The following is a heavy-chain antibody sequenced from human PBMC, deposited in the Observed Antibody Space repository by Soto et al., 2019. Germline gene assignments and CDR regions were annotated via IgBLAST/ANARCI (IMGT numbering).Heavy chain of an antibody. V-gene: IGHV3-30-3*01. Sequence: QVQLVESGGGVVQPGRSLRLSCAASGFTFTDYAMQWVRQAPGKGLEWVAGISYDGTNKYYADSMKGRFTISRDNAKNSLYLQMNSLRVEDTAVYYCARELDGIDVWGQGTTVTVSS. J-gene: IGHJ6*02. CDR2: ISYDGTNK. CDR1: GFTFTDYA. CDR3: ARELDGIDV.